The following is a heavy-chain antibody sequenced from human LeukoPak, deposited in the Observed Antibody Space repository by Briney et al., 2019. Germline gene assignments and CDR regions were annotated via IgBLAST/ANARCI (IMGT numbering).Heavy chain of an antibody. CDR3: ARNNDCSSTSCYYYGMDV. V-gene: IGHV5-51*01. CDR2: IYPGDSDT. J-gene: IGHJ6*02. CDR1: GYSFTSYW. D-gene: IGHD2-2*01. Sequence: GESLKISCKGSGYSFTSYWIGWVRQMPGKGLEWKGIIYPGDSDTRYSPSFQGQVTISADKSISTAYLQWSSLKASDTAMYYCARNNDCSSTSCYYYGMDVWGQGTTVTVSS.